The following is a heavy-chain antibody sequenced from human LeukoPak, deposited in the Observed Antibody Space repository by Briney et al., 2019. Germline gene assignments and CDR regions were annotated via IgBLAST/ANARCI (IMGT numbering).Heavy chain of an antibody. V-gene: IGHV4-38-2*01. CDR1: GYSISSGYY. Sequence: SETLSLTCAVSGYSISSGYYWGWIRPPPGKGLEWIGIIYHSGSTYYNPSLKSRVTISEDTTKNQFSLKLSSVTAADTAVYYCARVCGYSYGYYYYYYYLDVWGKGTTVTVSS. J-gene: IGHJ6*03. CDR2: IYHSGST. CDR3: ARVCGYSYGYYYYYYYLDV. D-gene: IGHD5-18*01.